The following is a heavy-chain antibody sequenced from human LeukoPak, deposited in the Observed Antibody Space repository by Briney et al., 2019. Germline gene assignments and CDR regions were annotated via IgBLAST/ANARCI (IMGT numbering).Heavy chain of an antibody. CDR2: IYYSGST. J-gene: IGHJ4*02. V-gene: IGHV4-31*03. CDR1: GGSISSGGYY. Sequence: SQTLSLTCTVSGGSISSGGYYWSWIRQHPGKGLEWIGYIYYSGSTYYNPSLKSRVTISVDTSKNQFSLKLSSVTAADTAVYYCAREVPDYGGTASDVYWGQGTLVTVSS. CDR3: AREVPDYGGTASDVY. D-gene: IGHD4-23*01.